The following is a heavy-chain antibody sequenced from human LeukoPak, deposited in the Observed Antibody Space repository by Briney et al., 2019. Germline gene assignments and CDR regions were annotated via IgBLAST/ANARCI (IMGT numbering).Heavy chain of an antibody. Sequence: PSETLSLTCAVYGGSFSGYYWSWIRQPPGKGLEWIGEINHSGSTNYNPSLKSRVTISVDTSKNQFSLKLSSVTAADTAVYYCARFLGDSSGYYFDYWGQGTLVTVSS. CDR3: ARFLGDSSGYYFDY. CDR1: GGSFSGYY. CDR2: INHSGST. V-gene: IGHV4-34*01. D-gene: IGHD3-22*01. J-gene: IGHJ4*02.